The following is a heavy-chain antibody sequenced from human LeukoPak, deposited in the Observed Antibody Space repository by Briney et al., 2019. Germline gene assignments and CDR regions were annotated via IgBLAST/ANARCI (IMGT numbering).Heavy chain of an antibody. V-gene: IGHV1-2*02. CDR3: ARAPSRYSSGWYETAGAFDI. CDR2: INPNSGGT. Sequence: GASVKVSCKASGYTFTGYYMHWVRQAPGQGLEWMGWINPNSGGTNYAQKFQGRVTMTRDTSISTAYMELSRLRSDDTAVYYCARAPSRYSSGWYETAGAFDIWGQGTMVTVSS. CDR1: GYTFTGYY. J-gene: IGHJ3*02. D-gene: IGHD6-19*01.